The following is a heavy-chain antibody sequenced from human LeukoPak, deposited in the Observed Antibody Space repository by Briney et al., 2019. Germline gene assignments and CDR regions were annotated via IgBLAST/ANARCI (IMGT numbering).Heavy chain of an antibody. CDR1: GFTFGDYA. CDR2: IRSNTYGGTG. CDR3: AELGITMIGGV. D-gene: IGHD3-10*02. V-gene: IGHV3-49*04. Sequence: GRSLRLSCTASGFTFGDYAMSWVRQAPGKGLEWVGFIRSNTYGGTGEYAASVKGRFTISRDDSKSIAYLQMNSLRAEDTAVYYCAELGITMIGGVWGKGTTVTISS. J-gene: IGHJ6*04.